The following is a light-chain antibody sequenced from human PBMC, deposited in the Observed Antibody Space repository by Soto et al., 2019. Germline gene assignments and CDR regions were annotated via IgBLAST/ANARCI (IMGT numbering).Light chain of an antibody. J-gene: IGKJ5*01. CDR1: QSMGSN. CDR2: GAS. CDR3: QQYGNSPIT. Sequence: EIVMTQSPASLSVSPGERATLSCRASQSMGSNLAWYQQKPGQAPRLLFYGASTRATGIPARFSGSGSGTDFTLTISRLEPEDFAVYYCQQYGNSPITFGQGTRLEI. V-gene: IGKV3D-15*02.